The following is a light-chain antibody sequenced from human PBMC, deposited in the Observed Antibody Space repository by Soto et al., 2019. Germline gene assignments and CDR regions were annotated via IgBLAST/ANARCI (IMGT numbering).Light chain of an antibody. J-gene: IGLJ3*02. CDR2: VNTDGSH. CDR1: SGHSNYA. CDR3: QTWGTGSGV. V-gene: IGLV4-69*02. Sequence: QPVLTQSPSASASLGAPVRLTCTLDSGHSNYAIAWHQQRPELGPRFLMRVNTDGSHSKGDGIPDRFSGSRSGGQLYLSISSLQSEDEADYYCQTWGTGSGVFGGGTKVTVL.